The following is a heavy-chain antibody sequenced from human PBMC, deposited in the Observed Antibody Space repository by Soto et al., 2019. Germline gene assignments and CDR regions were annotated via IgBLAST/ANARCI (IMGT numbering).Heavy chain of an antibody. CDR1: GYTFTSYY. D-gene: IGHD2-21*02. J-gene: IGHJ4*02. CDR2: INPSGGST. V-gene: IGHV1-46*01. Sequence: ASVKVSCKASGYTFTSYYMHWVRQAPGQGLEWMGIINPSGGSTSYAQKFQGRVTMTRDTSTSTVYMELSSLRSEDTAVYYCARDLGCGGDCHQYNDYWGQGTLVTVSS. CDR3: ARDLGCGGDCHQYNDY.